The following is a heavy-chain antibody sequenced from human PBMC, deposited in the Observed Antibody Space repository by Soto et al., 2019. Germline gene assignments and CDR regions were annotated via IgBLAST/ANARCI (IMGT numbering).Heavy chain of an antibody. D-gene: IGHD3-3*01. CDR1: GGTSSNYA. CDR2: IIPIFGTT. Sequence: QVQLVQSGAEVKKPGSSVKVSCKASGGTSSNYAISWVRQAPGHGLEWMGGIIPIFGTTNYAQRFQGRVTITADESTSTAYMDLSSLRSEDTAVYYCARVDYDFWSGYYTDYYGMDVWGQGTTVTVSS. J-gene: IGHJ6*02. CDR3: ARVDYDFWSGYYTDYYGMDV. V-gene: IGHV1-69*01.